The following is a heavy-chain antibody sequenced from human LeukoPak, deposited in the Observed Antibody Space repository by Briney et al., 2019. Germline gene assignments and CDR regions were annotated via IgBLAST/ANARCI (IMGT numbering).Heavy chain of an antibody. CDR1: GGSISSYY. Sequence: SETLSLTCTVSGGSISSYYWSWIRQPPGKGLEWIGYIYYSGSTNYNPSLKSRVTISVDTSKNQFSLKLSSVTAADTAVYYCARVGRYCSSTSCYKFFDYWGQGTLVTVSS. D-gene: IGHD2-2*02. CDR3: ARVGRYCSSTSCYKFFDY. J-gene: IGHJ4*02. V-gene: IGHV4-59*01. CDR2: IYYSGST.